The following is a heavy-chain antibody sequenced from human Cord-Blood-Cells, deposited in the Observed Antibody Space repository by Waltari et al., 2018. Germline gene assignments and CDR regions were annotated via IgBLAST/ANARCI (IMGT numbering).Heavy chain of an antibody. V-gene: IGHV6-1*01. D-gene: IGHD2-2*01. Sequence: QVQLQQSGPGLVKPSQTLSLTCAISGDSVPTNSAAWTWIMHSSSRGLEWLGRTYYRSKWYNDYAVSVKSRITINPDTSKNQFSLQLNSVTPEDTAVYYCARSGYQLPPQSTFDIWGQGTMVTVSS. CDR3: ARSGYQLPPQSTFDI. CDR2: TYYRSKWYN. CDR1: GDSVPTNSAA. J-gene: IGHJ3*02.